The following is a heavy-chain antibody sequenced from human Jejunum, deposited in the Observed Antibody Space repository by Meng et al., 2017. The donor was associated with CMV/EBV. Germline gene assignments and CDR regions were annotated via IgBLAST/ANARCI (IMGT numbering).Heavy chain of an antibody. J-gene: IGHJ6*02. CDR1: FTVRSDW. CDR3: ARIVAYGNAHYGMDV. Sequence: FTVRSDWMPGVRQAAGSGLEWGANVNQDGPETYYVDSVRGRFTTSRDNAKNSLYLQMNNLRVEDTAVHSCARIVAYGNAHYGMDVWRQGTTVTVSS. CDR2: VNQDGPET. D-gene: IGHD2-21*01. V-gene: IGHV3-7*01.